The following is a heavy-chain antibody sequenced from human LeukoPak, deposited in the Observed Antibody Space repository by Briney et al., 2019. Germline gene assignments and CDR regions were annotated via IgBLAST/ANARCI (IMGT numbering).Heavy chain of an antibody. CDR2: ISSSGSTI. CDR1: GFTFSDYY. Sequence: PGGSLRLSCAASGFTFSDYYMNWIRQAPGKGLEWVSYISSSGSTIYYADSVKGRFTISRDNARNSLYLQMNSLRAEDTAVYYCARQKARVLAGYSSSWYQGASWFDPWGQGTLVTVSS. J-gene: IGHJ5*02. CDR3: ARQKARVLAGYSSSWYQGASWFDP. V-gene: IGHV3-11*04. D-gene: IGHD6-13*01.